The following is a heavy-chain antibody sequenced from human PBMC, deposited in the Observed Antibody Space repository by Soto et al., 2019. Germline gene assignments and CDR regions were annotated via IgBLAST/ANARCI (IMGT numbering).Heavy chain of an antibody. V-gene: IGHV1-18*01. CDR2: ISTYNGKT. CDR3: ARNNNYFDP. J-gene: IGHJ5*02. Sequence: AASVKVSCKASGYSFTNYNIIWVRQAPGQGLEWMGGISTYNGKTNFAQNLQGRITMTTDTSTSTAYMELRSLRSDDTAIYFCARNNNYFDPWGQGTLVTVSS. CDR1: GYSFTNYN.